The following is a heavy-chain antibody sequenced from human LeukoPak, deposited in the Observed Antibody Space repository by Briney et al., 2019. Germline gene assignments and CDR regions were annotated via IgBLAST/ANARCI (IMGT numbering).Heavy chain of an antibody. Sequence: SETLSLTCIVSGGSISNSYWSWIRQPAGKGLEWIGRIYSDGGTDYSPSLKSRVTMSVDTSKNQFSLKLRSLAAADTAVYYCARGWGMATGESFDYWGLGNLVTVSS. CDR2: IYSDGGT. CDR1: GGSISNSY. D-gene: IGHD5-24*01. V-gene: IGHV4-4*07. CDR3: ARGWGMATGESFDY. J-gene: IGHJ4*02.